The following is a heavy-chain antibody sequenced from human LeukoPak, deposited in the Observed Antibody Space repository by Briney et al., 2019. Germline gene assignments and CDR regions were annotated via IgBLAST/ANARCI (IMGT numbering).Heavy chain of an antibody. D-gene: IGHD2-15*01. Sequence: HAGGSLRLSCAASGFTFSSYAMSWVRQAPGKGLEWVSAISGSGGSTYYADSVKGRFTISRDNSKNTLYLQMNSPRAEDTAVYYCAKGRGYCSGGSCYPTYFDYWGQGTLVTVSS. CDR2: ISGSGGST. CDR3: AKGRGYCSGGSCYPTYFDY. V-gene: IGHV3-23*01. CDR1: GFTFSSYA. J-gene: IGHJ4*02.